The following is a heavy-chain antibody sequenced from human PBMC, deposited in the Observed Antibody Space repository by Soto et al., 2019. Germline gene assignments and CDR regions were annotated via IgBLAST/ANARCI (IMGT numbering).Heavy chain of an antibody. CDR1: GFTFSNNG. V-gene: IGHV3-30*03. CDR2: ISSDGSKK. J-gene: IGHJ4*02. CDR3: AMDLYGGSSRFDY. Sequence: QVQLVESGGGVVQPGRSLRLSCVASGFTFSNNGIHWVRQAPGKGLEWVAVISSDGSKKYYADSVNGRFTISRDNSKNTLYLQMNSLRAEDTAVYYCAMDLYGGSSRFDYWGQGTLVTVSS. D-gene: IGHD2-15*01.